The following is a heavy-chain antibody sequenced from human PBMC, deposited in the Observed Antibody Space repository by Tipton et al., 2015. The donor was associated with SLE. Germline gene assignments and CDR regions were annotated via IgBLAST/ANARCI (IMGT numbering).Heavy chain of an antibody. V-gene: IGHV4-59*01. CDR1: GGSISSDY. CDR2: IFYTGST. CDR3: ARGSLETRHLDY. D-gene: IGHD4-23*01. J-gene: IGHJ4*02. Sequence: TLSLTCTVSGGSISSDYWTWIRQPPGKGLEWIGSIFYTGSTTYNPSLKSRLTMSVDTPKNQFSLKLTSVTAADTAVYYCARGSLETRHLDYWGQGTLVTVSS.